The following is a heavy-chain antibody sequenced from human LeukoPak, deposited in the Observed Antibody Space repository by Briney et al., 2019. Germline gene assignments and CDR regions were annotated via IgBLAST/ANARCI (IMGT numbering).Heavy chain of an antibody. Sequence: SETLSLTCTASGGSISSYYWSWIRQPPGKGLEWLAYIYYSGSTNYNPSLKSRVTISVDTSKNQFSLKLSSVTAADTAVYYCARQVTFGGVIVLFDYWGQGTLVTVSS. CDR3: ARQVTFGGVIVLFDY. CDR1: GGSISSYY. J-gene: IGHJ4*02. V-gene: IGHV4-59*08. D-gene: IGHD3-16*02. CDR2: IYYSGST.